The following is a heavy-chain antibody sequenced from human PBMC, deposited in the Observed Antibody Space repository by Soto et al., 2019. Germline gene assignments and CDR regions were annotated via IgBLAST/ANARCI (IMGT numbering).Heavy chain of an antibody. Sequence: SVKVSCKASGFTFTSSAVQWVRQARGQRLEWKGWIVVGSGNTNYAQKFQERVTITRDMSTSTAYMELSSLRSEDTAVYYCAAVMGYCSSTSCYPRDAFAIWGQGTMVTVSS. CDR3: AAVMGYCSSTSCYPRDAFAI. V-gene: IGHV1-58*01. D-gene: IGHD2-2*01. CDR2: IVVGSGNT. J-gene: IGHJ3*02. CDR1: GFTFTSSA.